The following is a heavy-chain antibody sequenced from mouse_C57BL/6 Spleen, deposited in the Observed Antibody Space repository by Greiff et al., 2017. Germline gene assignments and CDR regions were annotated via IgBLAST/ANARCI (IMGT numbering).Heavy chain of an antibody. D-gene: IGHD2-5*01. J-gene: IGHJ4*01. CDR1: GFSLTSYA. CDR3: ARKSPYSNYDYYYAMDY. Sequence: VQLQQSGPGLVAPSQSLSITCTVSGFSLTSYAISWVRQPPGKGLEWLGVIWTGGGTNYNSALKSRLSISKDNSKSQVFLKMNSLQTDDTARYYCARKSPYSNYDYYYAMDYWGQGTSVTVSS. CDR2: IWTGGGT. V-gene: IGHV2-9-1*01.